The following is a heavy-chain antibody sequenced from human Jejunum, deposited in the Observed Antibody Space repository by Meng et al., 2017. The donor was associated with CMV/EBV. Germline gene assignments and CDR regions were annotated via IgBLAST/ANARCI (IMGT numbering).Heavy chain of an antibody. CDR3: AREIINLDRMDV. CDR1: GYTFSSYD. Sequence: KASGYTFSSYDINWVRQASGQGLEWMGGINPSSGNSGYAEKFQGRVTMTRNTSISTVYMELSGLTSADTGVYYCAREIINLDRMDVWSQGTTVTVSS. V-gene: IGHV1-8*01. CDR2: INPSSGNS. J-gene: IGHJ6*02. D-gene: IGHD1-1*01.